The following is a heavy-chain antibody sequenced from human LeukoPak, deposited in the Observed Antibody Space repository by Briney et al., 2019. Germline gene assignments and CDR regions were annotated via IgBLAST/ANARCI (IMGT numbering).Heavy chain of an antibody. CDR2: LSGGAGNT. D-gene: IGHD5-18*01. CDR1: GFTFSSYG. CDR3: AKDQEAQIWLRGGYFDN. Sequence: GGSLRLSCAASGFTFSSYGMSWVRQAPGKGLEWVSGLSGGAGNTNYADSVKGRFTISRDNSKNTLYLQMNSLRAEDTAVYYCAKDQEAQIWLRGGYFDNWGQGTLVTVSS. V-gene: IGHV3-23*01. J-gene: IGHJ4*02.